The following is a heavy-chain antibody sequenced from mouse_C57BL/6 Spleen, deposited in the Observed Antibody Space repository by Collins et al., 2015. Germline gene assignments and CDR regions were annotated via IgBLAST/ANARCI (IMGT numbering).Heavy chain of an antibody. V-gene: IGHV5-9*02. J-gene: IGHJ3*01. CDR3: ARHDFAY. Sequence: EVKLVESGGGLVKPGGSLKLSCAASGFAFSSYDMSWVRQTPEKRLEWVATISSGGSYTYYPDSVKSRFTISRDNARNTLYLQMSSLRSEDTALYYCARHDFAYWGQGTLVTVSA. CDR1: GFAFSSYD. CDR2: ISSGGSYT.